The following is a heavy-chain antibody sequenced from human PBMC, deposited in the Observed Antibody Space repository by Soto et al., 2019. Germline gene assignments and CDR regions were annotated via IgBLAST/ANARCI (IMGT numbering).Heavy chain of an antibody. D-gene: IGHD6-6*01. CDR3: ARAGDGSSSYFDY. CDR1: GGSVSSSNFY. Sequence: PSETLSLTCTVSGGSVSSSNFYWSWIRQPPGKGLEWIGEINHSGNTNYSPSLKRRVTLSLDTSKNQFSLKLSYVTAADTAVYYCARAGDGSSSYFDYWGQGTLVTVSS. CDR2: INHSGNT. J-gene: IGHJ4*02. V-gene: IGHV4-61*01.